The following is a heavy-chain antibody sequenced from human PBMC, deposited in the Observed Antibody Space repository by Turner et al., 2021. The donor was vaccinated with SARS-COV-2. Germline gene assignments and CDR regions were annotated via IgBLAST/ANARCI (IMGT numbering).Heavy chain of an antibody. CDR3: TGGIAGDS. J-gene: IGHJ4*02. CDR2: MRSKSYGVTT. Sequence: EAQLVESGGGLVLPVRSLRLSCTASGFTFGNYGMSWFRQAPGKGLEWVSFMRSKSYGVTTEYAATVEGRFTISRDDSKSIAYLQMNSVNTEDTAVYYCTGGIAGDSWGQGTLVTVSS. CDR1: GFTFGNYG. D-gene: IGHD6-13*01. V-gene: IGHV3-49*03.